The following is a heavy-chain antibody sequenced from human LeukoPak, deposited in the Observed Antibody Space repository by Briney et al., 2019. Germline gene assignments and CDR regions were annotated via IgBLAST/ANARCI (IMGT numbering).Heavy chain of an antibody. J-gene: IGHJ4*02. CDR3: ARGKFSSSGWYVDY. Sequence: GGSLRLSCAASGVIFSSYDMNWVRQAPGKGLEWVSYISSSGSTIYYADSVKGRFTISRDNAKNSLYLQMNSLRAEDTAVYYCARGKFSSSGWYVDYWGQGTLVTVSS. CDR2: ISSSGSTI. CDR1: GVIFSSYD. V-gene: IGHV3-48*03. D-gene: IGHD6-19*01.